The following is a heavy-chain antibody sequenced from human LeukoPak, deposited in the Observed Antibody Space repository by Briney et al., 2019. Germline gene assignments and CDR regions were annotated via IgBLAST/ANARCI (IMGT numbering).Heavy chain of an antibody. CDR1: GYTFTYRY. J-gene: IGHJ4*02. D-gene: IGHD3-22*01. CDR3: ARDFRYYYDSSGYYYSNRSPDY. CDR2: ITPFNGNT. Sequence: ASVKVSCKASGYTFTYRYLHWVRQAPGQALEWMGWITPFNGNTNYAQKFQDRVTITRDRSMSTAYMELSSLRSEDTAMYYCARDFRYYYDSSGYYYSNRSPDYWGQGTLVTVSS. V-gene: IGHV1-45*02.